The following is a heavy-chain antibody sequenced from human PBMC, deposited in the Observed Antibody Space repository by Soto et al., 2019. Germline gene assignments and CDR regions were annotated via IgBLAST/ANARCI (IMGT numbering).Heavy chain of an antibody. J-gene: IGHJ6*02. CDR2: ISYDGSNK. D-gene: IGHD3-3*01. V-gene: IGHV3-30*18. CDR1: GFTFSSYG. CDR3: AKTRRFLEWLLYPSYYYYGMDV. Sequence: GGSLRLSCAASGFTFSSYGMHWVRQAPGKGLEWVAVISYDGSNKYYADSVKGRFTISRDNSKNTLYLQMNSLRAEDTAVYYCAKTRRFLEWLLYPSYYYYGMDVWGQGTTVTVSS.